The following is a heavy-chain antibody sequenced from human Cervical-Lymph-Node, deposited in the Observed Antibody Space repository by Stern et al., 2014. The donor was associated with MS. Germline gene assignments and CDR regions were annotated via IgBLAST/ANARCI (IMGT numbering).Heavy chain of an antibody. J-gene: IGHJ4*02. CDR1: GFTFSGSD. D-gene: IGHD5-18*01. Sequence: EVQLVESGGDLVKPGGSLKVSCEASGFTFSGSDMHWVRQASGKGLEWVGHIRAKCGSYVAAYGAAVTGQFAISIDDSKNMMYLQMNILKTEDTAVDYCIRPVYSYVQTGDNWGQGTLVTVSS. V-gene: IGHV3-73*01. CDR3: IRPVYSYVQTGDN. CDR2: IRAKCGSYVA.